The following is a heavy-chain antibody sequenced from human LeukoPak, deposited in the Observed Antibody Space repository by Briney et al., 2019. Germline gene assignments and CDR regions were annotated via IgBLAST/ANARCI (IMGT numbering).Heavy chain of an antibody. D-gene: IGHD6-6*01. CDR1: GFTFSSYS. CDR2: ISSSSNTI. Sequence: PGGSLRLSCVASGFTFSSYSMNWVRQAPGKGLEWVSYISSSSNTIYYADSVKGRFTISRDNAKNSLHLQMNSLRAEDTAVYYCAGAQQLARNVLYWGQGTLVTVSS. CDR3: AGAQQLARNVLY. V-gene: IGHV3-48*01. J-gene: IGHJ4*02.